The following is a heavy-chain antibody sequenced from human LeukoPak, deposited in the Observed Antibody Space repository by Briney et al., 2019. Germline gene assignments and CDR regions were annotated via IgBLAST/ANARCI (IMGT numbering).Heavy chain of an antibody. V-gene: IGHV3-23*01. Sequence: GGSLRLSCAVSGFTFSSYAMSWVRHAPGKGLEWVSSIIGSVENTYYADSVKGRFTISRHNAKNSLYLQMNSLRAEDTAVYYCASTTFYYDSSGYCNTELPFVYWGQGTLVTVSS. CDR2: IIGSVENT. CDR3: ASTTFYYDSSGYCNTELPFVY. CDR1: GFTFSSYA. D-gene: IGHD3-22*01. J-gene: IGHJ4*02.